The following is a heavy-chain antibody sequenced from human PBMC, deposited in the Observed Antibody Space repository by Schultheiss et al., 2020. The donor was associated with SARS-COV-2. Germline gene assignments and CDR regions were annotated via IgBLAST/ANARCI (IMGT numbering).Heavy chain of an antibody. V-gene: IGHV3-30*19. J-gene: IGHJ6*02. CDR1: GFTFSSYG. Sequence: GGSLRLSCAASGFTFSSYGIHWVRQAPGKGLEWVAVISYDGSNKYYADSVKGRFTISRDNSKNTLYLQMNSLRAEDTAVYYCARGGGERGVVVPAAIYFYYGMDVWGQGTTVTVSS. D-gene: IGHD2-2*01. CDR2: ISYDGSNK. CDR3: ARGGGERGVVVPAAIYFYYGMDV.